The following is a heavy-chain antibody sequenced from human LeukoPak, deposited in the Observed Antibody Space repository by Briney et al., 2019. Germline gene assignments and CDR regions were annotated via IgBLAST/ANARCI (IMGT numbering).Heavy chain of an antibody. J-gene: IGHJ6*03. D-gene: IGHD3-9*01. CDR2: IYTTGST. CDR1: GVSITSGSYY. Sequence: PSETLSLTCTVSGVSITSGSYYWTWIRQPAGKGLEWIGRIYTTGSTNYKPSLKSRVTISVDASKNQFSLKLASVTAADTAVYYCAREESDWSSLGYYYHYMDVWGKGTTVTISS. CDR3: AREESDWSSLGYYYHYMDV. V-gene: IGHV4-61*02.